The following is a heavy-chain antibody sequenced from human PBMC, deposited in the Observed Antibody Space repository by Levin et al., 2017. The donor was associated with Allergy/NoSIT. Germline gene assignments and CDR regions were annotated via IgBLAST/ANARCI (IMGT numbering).Heavy chain of an antibody. V-gene: IGHV1-2*02. Sequence: ASVKVSCKASGYTFTGYYMHWVRQAPGQGLEWMGWINPNSGGTNYAQKFQGRVTMTRDTSISTAYMELSRLRSDDTAVYYCAREDCSGGSCYPGAFDIWGQGTMVTVSS. CDR3: AREDCSGGSCYPGAFDI. CDR2: INPNSGGT. CDR1: GYTFTGYY. D-gene: IGHD2-15*01. J-gene: IGHJ3*02.